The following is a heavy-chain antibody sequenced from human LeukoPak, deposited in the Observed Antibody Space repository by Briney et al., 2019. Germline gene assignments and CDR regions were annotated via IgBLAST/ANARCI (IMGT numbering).Heavy chain of an antibody. CDR3: ARSDYYGSGSPTDY. V-gene: IGHV3-33*01. J-gene: IGHJ4*02. D-gene: IGHD3-10*01. CDR1: GFTFSSYG. CDR2: IWYDGSNK. Sequence: GGSLRLSCAASGFTFSSYGMHWVRQAPGKGLEWVAVIWYDGSNKDYADSVKGRFTISRDNSKNTLYLQMNSLRAEDTAVYYCARSDYYGSGSPTDYWGQGTLVTVSS.